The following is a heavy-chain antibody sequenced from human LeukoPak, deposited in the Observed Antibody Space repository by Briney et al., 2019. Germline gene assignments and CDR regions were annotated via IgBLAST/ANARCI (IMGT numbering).Heavy chain of an antibody. V-gene: IGHV1-46*01. CDR1: GYTFTSYY. Sequence: ASVKVSCKASGYTFTSYYMHWVRQAPGQGLEWMGIINPSGGSTSYAQKFQGRVTMTRDTSTSTVYMELSSLRSEDTAVYYCARDPPLNSRRENAFDIWGQGTMVTVSS. D-gene: IGHD6-13*01. J-gene: IGHJ3*02. CDR3: ARDPPLNSRRENAFDI. CDR2: INPSGGST.